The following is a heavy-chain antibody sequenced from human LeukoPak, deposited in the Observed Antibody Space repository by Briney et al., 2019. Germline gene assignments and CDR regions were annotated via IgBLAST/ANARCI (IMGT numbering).Heavy chain of an antibody. CDR2: IYTSGST. CDR1: GGSISSYY. D-gene: IGHD6-19*01. Sequence: PSETLSLTCTVSGGSISSYYWSWIRQPAGKGPEWIGRIYTSGSTNYNPSLKSRVTMSVDTSKNQFSLKLSSVTAADTAAYYCARDRSSGRYGGYYFDYWGQGTLVTVSS. J-gene: IGHJ4*02. V-gene: IGHV4-4*07. CDR3: ARDRSSGRYGGYYFDY.